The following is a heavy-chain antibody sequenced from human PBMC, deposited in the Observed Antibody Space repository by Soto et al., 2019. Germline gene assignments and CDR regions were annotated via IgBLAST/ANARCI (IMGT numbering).Heavy chain of an antibody. CDR3: ARTYYYDSSGYYRVSAWAFDI. D-gene: IGHD3-22*01. Sequence: QVQLVESGGGVVQPGRSLRLSCAASGFTFSSYAMHWVRQAPGKGLEWVAVISYDGSNKYYADSVKGRFTISRDNSKKAQDLKINSLRAEDTAVYYCARTYYYDSSGYYRVSAWAFDIWGRGTMVTVSS. V-gene: IGHV3-30-3*01. J-gene: IGHJ3*02. CDR2: ISYDGSNK. CDR1: GFTFSSYA.